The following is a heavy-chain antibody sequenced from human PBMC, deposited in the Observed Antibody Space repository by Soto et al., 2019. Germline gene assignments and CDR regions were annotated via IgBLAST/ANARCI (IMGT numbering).Heavy chain of an antibody. V-gene: IGHV4-34*01. CDR2: INHSGST. CDR3: ARRSSAYYYYGMDV. Sequence: SETLSLTCAVYGGSFSGYYWSWIRQPPGKGLEWIGEINHSGSTNYNPSLKSRVAISVDTSKNQFSLKLSSVTAADTAVYYCARRSSAYYYYGMDVWGQGTTVTVSS. D-gene: IGHD1-26*01. CDR1: GGSFSGYY. J-gene: IGHJ6*02.